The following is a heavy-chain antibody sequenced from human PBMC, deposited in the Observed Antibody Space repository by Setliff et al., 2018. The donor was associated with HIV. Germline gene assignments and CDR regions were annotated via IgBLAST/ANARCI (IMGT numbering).Heavy chain of an antibody. CDR2: ISAYNGNT. Sequence: ASVKVSCKASNYTFTTYGISWVRQAPGQGLEWMGWISAYNGNTNYEQKFQGRVTMTTDTSTSTAYMELRGLRSDDTAVYYCARRSAGSYYEYFEYWGQGTQVTVSS. CDR1: NYTFTTYG. CDR3: ARRSAGSYYEYFEY. J-gene: IGHJ4*02. D-gene: IGHD1-26*01. V-gene: IGHV1-18*01.